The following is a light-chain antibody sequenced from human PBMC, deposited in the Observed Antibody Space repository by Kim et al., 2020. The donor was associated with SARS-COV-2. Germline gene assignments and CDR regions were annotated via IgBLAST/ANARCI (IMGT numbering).Light chain of an antibody. CDR3: SSYTGTNNVV. V-gene: IGLV2-8*01. J-gene: IGLJ2*01. Sequence: LTQPPSASGSPGQSVTISCTGTSSDVGGYNYVSWYQQHPGKAPKLMIYEVSKRPSGVPDRFSGSKSGKTASLTVSGLQAEDDADYYCSSYTGTNNVVFGGGTKLTVL. CDR1: SSDVGGYNY. CDR2: EVS.